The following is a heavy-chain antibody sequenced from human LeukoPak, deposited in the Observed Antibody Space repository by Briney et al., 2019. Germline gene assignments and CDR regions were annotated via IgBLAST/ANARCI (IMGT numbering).Heavy chain of an antibody. CDR2: MNPNSGNT. Sequence: ASVKVSCKASGYTFTSYDINWVRQATGQGLEWMGWMNPNSGNTGYAQKFQGRVTMTRNTSISTAYMELSSLRSEDAAVYYCASGGHGGNAPAFDIWGQGTMVTVSS. CDR3: ASGGHGGNAPAFDI. D-gene: IGHD4-23*01. CDR1: GYTFTSYD. V-gene: IGHV1-8*01. J-gene: IGHJ3*02.